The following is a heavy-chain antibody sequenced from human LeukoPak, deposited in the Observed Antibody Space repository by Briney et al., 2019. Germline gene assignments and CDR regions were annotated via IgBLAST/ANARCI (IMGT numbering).Heavy chain of an antibody. CDR1: GFTFSSYA. J-gene: IGHJ5*01. CDR2: ISGSGGST. D-gene: IGHD1-1*01. V-gene: IGHV3-23*01. Sequence: GGSLRLSCAASGFTFSSYAMSWVRQAPGKGLEWVSAISGSGGSTYSADSVRGRFTTSRDNSKNILYLQMNNLRGEDTAVYYCAKAGARGNVNWFDSWGQGTLVTVSS. CDR3: AKAGARGNVNWFDS.